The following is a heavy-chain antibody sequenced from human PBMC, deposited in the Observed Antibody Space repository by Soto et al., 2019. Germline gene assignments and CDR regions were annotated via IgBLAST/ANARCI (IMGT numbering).Heavy chain of an antibody. Sequence: PGGSLRLSCAASGFTFSSYSMNWVRQAPGKGLEWVSYISSSSSTIYYADSVKGRFTISRDNAKNSLYLQMNSLRDEDTAVYYCAREATIFGVVTAPDYRGQGTLVTGSS. J-gene: IGHJ4*02. CDR3: AREATIFGVVTAPDY. CDR2: ISSSSSTI. V-gene: IGHV3-48*02. D-gene: IGHD3-3*01. CDR1: GFTFSSYS.